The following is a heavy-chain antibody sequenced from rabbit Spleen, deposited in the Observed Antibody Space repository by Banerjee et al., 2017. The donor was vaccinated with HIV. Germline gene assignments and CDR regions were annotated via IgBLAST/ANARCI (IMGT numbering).Heavy chain of an antibody. Sequence: QSLEESGGDLVKPGASLTLTCTASGVSFSTNYYMCWVRQAPGKGLEWIACIEGGSSGFSYFASWAKGRFTISKTSSTTVTLRMTSLTAADRATYFCARDLVGVIGWNFYLWGPGTLVTVS. CDR2: IEGGSSGFS. J-gene: IGHJ4*01. CDR3: ARDLVGVIGWNFYL. D-gene: IGHD2-1*01. V-gene: IGHV1S40*01. CDR1: GVSFSTNYY.